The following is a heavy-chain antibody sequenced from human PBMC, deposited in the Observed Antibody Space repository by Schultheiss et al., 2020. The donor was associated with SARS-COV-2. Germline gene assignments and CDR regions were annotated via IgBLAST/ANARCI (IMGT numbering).Heavy chain of an antibody. CDR3: ASRVVVAAGLIDN. D-gene: IGHD2-15*01. V-gene: IGHV4-34*09. Sequence: LRLSCAVYGGSFSGYYWSWIRQPPGKGLEWIGSIYYSGSTYYNPSLKSRVTISVDTSTNQFSLRLTSVTAADTAVYYCASRVVVAAGLIDNWGQGSRVTVSS. J-gene: IGHJ4*02. CDR2: IYYSGST. CDR1: GGSFSGYY.